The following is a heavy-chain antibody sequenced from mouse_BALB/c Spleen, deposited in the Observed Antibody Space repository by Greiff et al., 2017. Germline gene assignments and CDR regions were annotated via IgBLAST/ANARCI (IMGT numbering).Heavy chain of an antibody. V-gene: IGHV1-4*02. Sequence: QVQLKQSAAELARPGASVKMSCKASGYTFTSYTMHWVKQRPGQGLEWIGYINPSSGYTEYNQKFKDKTTLPADKSSSTAYMQLSSLTSEDSAVYYCAIYYRDYFDYWGQGTTLTVSS. CDR3: AIYYRDYFDY. CDR1: GYTFTSYT. CDR2: INPSSGYT. D-gene: IGHD2-14*01. J-gene: IGHJ2*01.